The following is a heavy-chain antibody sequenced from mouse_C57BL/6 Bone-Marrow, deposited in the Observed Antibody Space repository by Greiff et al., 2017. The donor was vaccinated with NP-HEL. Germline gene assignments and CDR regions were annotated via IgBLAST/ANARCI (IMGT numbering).Heavy chain of an antibody. CDR3: ARHDWYFDY. Sequence: VQLQQPGAELVKPGASVKLSCKASGYTFTSYWMHWVKQRPGQGLEWIGMIHPNSGSTNYNEKFKSKATLTVDKASSTAYMQLSSLTSADSAVYCCARHDWYFDYWGQGTTLTVSS. CDR1: GYTFTSYW. D-gene: IGHD2-13*01. V-gene: IGHV1-64*01. J-gene: IGHJ2*01. CDR2: IHPNSGST.